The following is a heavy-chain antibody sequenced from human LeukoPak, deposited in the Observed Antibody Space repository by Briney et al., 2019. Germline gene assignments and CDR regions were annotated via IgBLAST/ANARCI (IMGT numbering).Heavy chain of an antibody. CDR2: ISSSGSTI. CDR1: GFTFSSYE. V-gene: IGHV3-48*03. Sequence: GGSLRLSCAASGFTFSSYEMNWVRQAPGKGLEWVSYISSSGSTIYYADSVKGRFTISRDNAKNLLYLQMNSLRAEDTAVYYCARGGYGDPGGTYYYYYGMDVWGQGTTVTVSS. D-gene: IGHD4-17*01. J-gene: IGHJ6*02. CDR3: ARGGYGDPGGTYYYYYGMDV.